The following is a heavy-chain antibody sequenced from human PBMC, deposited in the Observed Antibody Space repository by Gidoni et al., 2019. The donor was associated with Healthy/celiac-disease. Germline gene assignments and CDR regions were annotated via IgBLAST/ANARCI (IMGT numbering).Heavy chain of an antibody. Sequence: EVQLVESGGGLVKPGGSLRLSCAASGFTFSNAWMRWVRQAPGKGLAWVGRIKSKTDGGTTDYAAPVKGRFTISRDDSKNTLYLQMNSLKTEDTAVYYCTTNPRYCSSTSCLYDILTGREDYYYYGMDVWGQGTTVTVSS. V-gene: IGHV3-15*01. J-gene: IGHJ6*02. D-gene: IGHD2-2*01. CDR3: TTNPRYCSSTSCLYDILTGREDYYYYGMDV. CDR2: IKSKTDGGTT. CDR1: GFTFSNAW.